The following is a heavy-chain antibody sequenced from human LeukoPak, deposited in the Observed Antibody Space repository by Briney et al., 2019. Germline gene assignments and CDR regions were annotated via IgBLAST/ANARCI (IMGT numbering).Heavy chain of an antibody. J-gene: IGHJ4*02. CDR3: ARRYGDYNLDY. D-gene: IGHD4-17*01. Sequence: SETLSPTCTVSGGSISSSSYYWGWIRQPPGKGLEWIGSISYSGSTYYNPSLKSRVTISADTSKNQVSLKLTSVTAADTAVYYCARRYGDYNLDYWGRGTLVTVSS. CDR2: ISYSGST. CDR1: GGSISSSSYY. V-gene: IGHV4-39*01.